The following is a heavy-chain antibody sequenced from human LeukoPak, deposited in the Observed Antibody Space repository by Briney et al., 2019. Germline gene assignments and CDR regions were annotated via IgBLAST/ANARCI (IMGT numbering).Heavy chain of an antibody. CDR2: IDNDGSTT. J-gene: IGHJ4*02. V-gene: IGHV3-74*01. CDR1: GFTFSSNW. CDR3: ARDAFGVDKSPF. D-gene: IGHD3-3*01. Sequence: QPGGSLRLSCAASGFTFSSNWMHWVRQAPGKGLVWVPRIDNDGSTTNYADSVKGRFTISRDNAKNTLYLQMNSLRDEDTAVYYCARDAFGVDKSPFWGQGTLVTVSS.